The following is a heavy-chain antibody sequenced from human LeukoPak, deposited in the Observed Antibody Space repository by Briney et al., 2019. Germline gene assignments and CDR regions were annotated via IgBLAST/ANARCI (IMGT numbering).Heavy chain of an antibody. CDR3: ARDNVEMATDY. CDR1: GGSISNSPYY. V-gene: IGHV4-39*07. D-gene: IGHD5-24*01. J-gene: IGHJ4*02. Sequence: SETLSLTCTVSGGSISNSPYYWGWIRQPPGKGLEWIGSIFYSGSTYYNASLQSRVTMSVDTSKNQFSLKLSSVTAADTAVYYCARDNVEMATDYWGQGTLVTVSS. CDR2: IFYSGST.